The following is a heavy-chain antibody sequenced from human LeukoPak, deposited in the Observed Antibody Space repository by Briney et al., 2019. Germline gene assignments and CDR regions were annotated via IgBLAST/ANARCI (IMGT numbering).Heavy chain of an antibody. Sequence: GGSLRLSCAASGFTFSSYSMNWVRQAPGKGLEWVSAISGSGGSTYYADSVKGRFTISRDNSNNTLYLQMNSLRAEDTAVYYCAKDQGYSSGWYDDWGQGTLVTVSS. CDR3: AKDQGYSSGWYDD. CDR2: ISGSGGST. CDR1: GFTFSSYS. J-gene: IGHJ4*02. D-gene: IGHD6-19*01. V-gene: IGHV3-23*01.